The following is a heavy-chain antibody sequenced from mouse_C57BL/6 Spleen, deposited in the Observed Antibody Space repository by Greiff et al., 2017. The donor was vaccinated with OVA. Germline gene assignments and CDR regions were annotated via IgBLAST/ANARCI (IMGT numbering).Heavy chain of an antibody. CDR2: IDPSDSYT. J-gene: IGHJ2*01. CDR1: GYTFTSYW. D-gene: IGHD1-1*01. V-gene: IGHV1-69*01. Sequence: SCTASGYTFTSYWMHWVKQRPGQGLEWIGEIDPSDSYTNYNQKFKGKSTLTVDKSSSTAYMQLSSLTSEDSAVYYCARSGNYGSRDYWGQGTTLTVSS. CDR3: ARSGNYGSRDY.